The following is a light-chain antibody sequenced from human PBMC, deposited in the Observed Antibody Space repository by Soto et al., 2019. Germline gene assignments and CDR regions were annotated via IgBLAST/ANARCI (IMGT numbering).Light chain of an antibody. CDR3: SSYTSSSTVL. Sequence: QAVVTQPASVSGSPGQSITISCTGTSSDVGGYNYVSWYQQHPGKAPKLMIYDVSNRPSGVSNRFSGSKSGNTASLTISGLQAEDETDYYCSSYTSSSTVLFGGGTKVTVL. CDR1: SSDVGGYNY. J-gene: IGLJ2*01. V-gene: IGLV2-14*01. CDR2: DVS.